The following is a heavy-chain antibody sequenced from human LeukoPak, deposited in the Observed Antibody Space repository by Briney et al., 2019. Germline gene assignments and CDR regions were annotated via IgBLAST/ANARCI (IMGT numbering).Heavy chain of an antibody. CDR2: MNPNSGNT. V-gene: IGHV1-8*01. Sequence: ASVKVSCKASGYTFTSYDINWVRQATGQGFEWMGWMNPNSGNTKYSQKFQGRVTITRDTSASTAYMELSSLRSEDTAVYYCARDFDWLLYYWGQGTLVTVSS. CDR3: ARDFDWLLYY. CDR1: GYTFTSYD. J-gene: IGHJ4*02. D-gene: IGHD3-9*01.